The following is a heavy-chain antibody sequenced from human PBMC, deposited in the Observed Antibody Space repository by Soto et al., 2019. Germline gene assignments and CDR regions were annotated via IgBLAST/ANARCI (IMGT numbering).Heavy chain of an antibody. CDR3: EREVGGYVGN. J-gene: IGHJ4*02. CDR1: GYTFTSYD. D-gene: IGHD5-12*01. V-gene: IGHV1-8*01. Sequence: QVQLVQSGAEVKKPGASVKVSCKASGYTFTSYDITWVRQATGQGLEWMGWMNANSGNTGYAQKIQGRVTMTRNTSISTAYMELSRMRSEDTAVYYCEREVGGYVGNWGQGTLVTVSS. CDR2: MNANSGNT.